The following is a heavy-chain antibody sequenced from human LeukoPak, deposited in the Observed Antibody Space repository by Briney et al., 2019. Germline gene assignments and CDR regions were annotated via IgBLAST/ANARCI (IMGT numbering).Heavy chain of an antibody. CDR2: ISSDGSST. CDR3: ARALPPSVNTPWK. V-gene: IGHV3-74*01. Sequence: GGSLRLSCAASGFTFSSYWMHWVCQAPGKGLVWVSRISSDGSSTSYADSVKGRFTIFRDNAKNTLYLQMNSLGAEDTAVYYCARALPPSVNTPWKWGQGTQVTVSS. CDR1: GFTFSSYW. J-gene: IGHJ4*02. D-gene: IGHD1-1*01.